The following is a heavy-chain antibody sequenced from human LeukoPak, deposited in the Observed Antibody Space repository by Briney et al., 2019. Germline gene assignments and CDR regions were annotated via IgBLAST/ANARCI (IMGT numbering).Heavy chain of an antibody. V-gene: IGHV3-23*01. CDR2: ISGSGGST. CDR3: ARVRTTYSSSWLDY. Sequence: PGGSLRLSCAASGFTFSSYAMSWVRQAPGKGLEWVSAISGSGGSTYYADSVKGRFTISRDNAKNTLYLQMNSLRAEDTAVYYCARVRTTYSSSWLDYWGQGTLVTVSS. D-gene: IGHD6-13*01. CDR1: GFTFSSYA. J-gene: IGHJ4*02.